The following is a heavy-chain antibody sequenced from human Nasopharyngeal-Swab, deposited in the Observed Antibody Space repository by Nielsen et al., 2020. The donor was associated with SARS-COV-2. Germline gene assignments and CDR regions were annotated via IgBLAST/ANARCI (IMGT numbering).Heavy chain of an antibody. J-gene: IGHJ3*02. Sequence: GESLKISCAASGFTFSNFNMHWVRQTPGKGLEWVAVIQYFGSREYYADSVKGRFTISRDNSKNILFLQMNSLGAEDTAMYYCARGGSNSNAFDIWGQGTLVTVSS. D-gene: IGHD6-13*01. CDR3: ARGGSNSNAFDI. CDR1: GFTFSNFN. CDR2: IQYFGSRE. V-gene: IGHV3-33*05.